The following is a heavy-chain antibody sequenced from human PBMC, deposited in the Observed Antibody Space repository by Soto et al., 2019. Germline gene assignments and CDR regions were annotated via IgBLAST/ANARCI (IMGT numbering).Heavy chain of an antibody. V-gene: IGHV1-69*13. CDR1: GGTFSNHA. Sequence: SVKVSCKAPGGTFSNHAINWVRQAPGRGLEWMGRIIPIFSTTNYAQKFQGRVTMTADESTITAYLELSSLKHDDTAVYYCAREVAADGTFREDVFDIWGQGTLVTVPS. CDR3: AREVAADGTFREDVFDI. J-gene: IGHJ3*02. CDR2: IIPIFSTT. D-gene: IGHD6-13*01.